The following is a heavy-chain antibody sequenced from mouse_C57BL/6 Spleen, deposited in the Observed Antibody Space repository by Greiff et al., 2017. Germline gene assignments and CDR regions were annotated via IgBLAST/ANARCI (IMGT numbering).Heavy chain of an antibody. CDR1: GYTFTSYW. CDR2: VDPSDSYT. J-gene: IGHJ2*01. Sequence: VPLQQSGAELVMPGASVKLSCKASGYTFTSYWMHWVKQRPGQGLEWIGEVDPSDSYTNYNQKFKGKATLTVDKSASTAYMQLSSLTSEDSAVYYCARSYGNPDYWGQGTTLTVSS. V-gene: IGHV1-69*01. D-gene: IGHD2-1*01. CDR3: ARSYGNPDY.